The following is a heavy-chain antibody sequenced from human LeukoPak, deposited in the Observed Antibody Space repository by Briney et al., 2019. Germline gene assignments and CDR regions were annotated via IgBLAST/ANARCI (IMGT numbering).Heavy chain of an antibody. D-gene: IGHD1-14*01. CDR1: GFIFSSNA. J-gene: IGHJ4*02. CDR2: ISTDGRDK. V-gene: IGHV3-30*07. Sequence: GGSLRLSCAVSGFIFSSNAMHWVRQAPGEGLEWVAVISTDGRDKHHADSVKGRCTISRDNSKNTVYLQMNSLRAEDTAIYYCVKPRIIGLGWAQFDYWGQGSLVTVSS. CDR3: VKPRIIGLGWAQFDY.